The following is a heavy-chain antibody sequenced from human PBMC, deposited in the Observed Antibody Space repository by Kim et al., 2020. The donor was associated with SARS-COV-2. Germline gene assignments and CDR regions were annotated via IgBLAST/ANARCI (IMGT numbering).Heavy chain of an antibody. CDR2: VNHSGIT. CDR3: ARGRAGVVPSPILGLGPYYYYYSMDF. CDR1: GGSFSAYS. Sequence: SETLSLTCAVYGGSFSAYSWIWIRQAPGKGLEWIGEVNHSGITKYHPSLKSRVTISVETSKNQFSLKMPSVTAAETDVFYCARGRAGVVPSPILGLGPYYYYYSMDFWGQGTTVTVS. V-gene: IGHV4-34*01. J-gene: IGHJ6*03. D-gene: IGHD3-3*01.